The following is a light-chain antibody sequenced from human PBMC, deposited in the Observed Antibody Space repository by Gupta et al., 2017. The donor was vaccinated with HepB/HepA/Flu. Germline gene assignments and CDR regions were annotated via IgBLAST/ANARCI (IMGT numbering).Light chain of an antibody. J-gene: IGKJ1*01. CDR3: QQVCTYWT. V-gene: IGKV1-5*03. CDR2: TES. CDR1: QSISTL. Sequence: DIQMTQSPSTLSAAVGDRVTITCRASQSISTLLAWFQQKPGKAPRLVMYTESTLESGVPSRFSASGSGTEFTLTISSLQPDDIATYYCQQVCTYWTFGQGTKVEIK.